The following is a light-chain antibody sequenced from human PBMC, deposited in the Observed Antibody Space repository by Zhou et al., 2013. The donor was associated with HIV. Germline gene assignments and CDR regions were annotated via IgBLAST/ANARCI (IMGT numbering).Light chain of an antibody. CDR3: QQYNNWPPVMT. CDR2: GAS. Sequence: EIVLTQSPATLSLSPGERATLSCRASQSVSSYLAWYQQKPGQAPRLLIYGASTRATGIPARFSGSGSGTEFTLTISSLQSEDFGVYYCQQYNNWPPVMTFGQGTKVEI. V-gene: IGKV3-15*01. J-gene: IGKJ1*01. CDR1: QSVSSY.